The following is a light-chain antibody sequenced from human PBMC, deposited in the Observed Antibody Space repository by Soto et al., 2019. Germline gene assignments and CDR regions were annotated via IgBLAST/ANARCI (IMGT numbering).Light chain of an antibody. CDR1: SSNIGNNA. Sequence: QSVLTRPPSASGTPGQRVTISCSGSSSNIGNNAVNWYQQFPGTAPKLLIYDNIQQPSGVPDRFSGSKSGTSASLAISGLQSEDEADYYCAAWGDNLNGWVFGGGTKLTVL. J-gene: IGLJ3*02. V-gene: IGLV1-44*01. CDR2: DNI. CDR3: AAWGDNLNGWV.